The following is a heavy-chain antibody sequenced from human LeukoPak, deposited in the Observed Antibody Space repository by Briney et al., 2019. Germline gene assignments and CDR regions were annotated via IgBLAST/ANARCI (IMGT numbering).Heavy chain of an antibody. V-gene: IGHV3-7*01. D-gene: IGHD2-2*01. CDR3: ARALDSSSSRYQAFEE. CDR1: GFTFSNCW. CDR2: IKQDESEK. J-gene: IGHJ4*02. Sequence: PGGSLRLSCSASGFTFSNCWMSWVREAPGKGLEGGANIKQDESEKYCVDSVKGRFTISRDNTKSSLSLKINSLRAEDTAVYYCARALDSSSSRYQAFEEWGQGTLVTVSS.